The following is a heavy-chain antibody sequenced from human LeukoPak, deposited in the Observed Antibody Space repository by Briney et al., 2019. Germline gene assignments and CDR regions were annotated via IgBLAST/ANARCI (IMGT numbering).Heavy chain of an antibody. CDR3: AKTFMTTVTRGPFDI. J-gene: IGHJ3*02. CDR1: GLTSNNYG. Sequence: PGGTLRLSCAVSGLTSNNYGMTWVHQAPGKGLEWVSAISGSGGSTYYADSVKGRFTISRDNSKNTLYLQMNSLRAEDTAVYYCAKTFMTTVTRGPFDIWGQGTMVTVSS. D-gene: IGHD4-17*01. CDR2: ISGSGGST. V-gene: IGHV3-23*01.